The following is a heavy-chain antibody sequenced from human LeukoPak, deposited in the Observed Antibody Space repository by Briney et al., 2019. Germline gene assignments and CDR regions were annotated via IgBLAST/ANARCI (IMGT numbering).Heavy chain of an antibody. CDR3: ARVNSSSWYVFDY. Sequence: GGSLRLSCAASGFTFSDYYMSWIRQAPGKGLEWVSYISSSGSTIYYADSVKGRFTISRDNAKNSLYLQMNSLRAEDTAVYYCARVNSSSWYVFDYWGQGTLVTVSS. CDR2: ISSSGSTI. CDR1: GFTFSDYY. D-gene: IGHD6-13*01. V-gene: IGHV3-11*01. J-gene: IGHJ4*02.